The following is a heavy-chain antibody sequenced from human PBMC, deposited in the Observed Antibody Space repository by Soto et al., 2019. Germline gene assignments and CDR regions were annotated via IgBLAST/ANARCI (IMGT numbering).Heavy chain of an antibody. V-gene: IGHV4-59*01. Sequence: QVQLQESGPGLVKPSETLSLTCTVSGGSISGSYWSWIRQPPGKGLEWIGYIHNSGGTNYNPSLKSRVTISMDTSKNQISLKLTSVTTADTALYYCARLPYCTTTSCPFDNWGQGTLVAVSS. CDR2: IHNSGGT. CDR1: GGSISGSY. J-gene: IGHJ4*02. D-gene: IGHD2-2*01. CDR3: ARLPYCTTTSCPFDN.